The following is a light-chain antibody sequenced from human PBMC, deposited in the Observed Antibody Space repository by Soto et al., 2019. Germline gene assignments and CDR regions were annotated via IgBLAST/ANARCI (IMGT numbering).Light chain of an antibody. CDR2: KAS. Sequence: DIQMTQSPSTVSASVGDSVTITCRASQRISNSLAWYQQKPGKAPRLVSYKASSLESGVPSRFSGSGAGTDFTLTISSLQAEDFATDYCQQTRSYPSTFGGGTKVEIK. CDR1: QRISNS. J-gene: IGKJ4*01. CDR3: QQTRSYPST. V-gene: IGKV1-5*03.